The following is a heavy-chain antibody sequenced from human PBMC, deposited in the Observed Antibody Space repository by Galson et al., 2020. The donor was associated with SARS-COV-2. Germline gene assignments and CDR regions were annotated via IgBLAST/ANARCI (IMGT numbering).Heavy chain of an antibody. J-gene: IGHJ3*02. CDR3: ATARGHSSGYYYGWVGAFDI. D-gene: IGHD3-22*01. CDR2: IYPGDSDT. Sequence: GESLKISCKGSGYSFTSYWIGWVRQMPGKGLEWMGIIYPGDSDTRYSPSFQGQVTISADKSISTAYLQWSGLKASDTAMYYCATARGHSSGYYYGWVGAFDIWGQGTMVTVSS. CDR1: GYSFTSYW. V-gene: IGHV5-51*01.